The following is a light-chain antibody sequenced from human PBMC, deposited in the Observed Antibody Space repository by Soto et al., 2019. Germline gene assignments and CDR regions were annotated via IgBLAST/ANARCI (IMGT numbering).Light chain of an antibody. CDR3: SSYTSSSTLGV. CDR1: SSDVGGYNY. J-gene: IGLJ1*01. V-gene: IGLV2-14*01. CDR2: DVS. Sequence: QSALTQPASVSGSPGQSITISCTGTSSDVGGYNYVSWYQQHPGKAPKLMIYDVSNRASGVSNRFSGSKSGNTASLTISGLQDEDEADYFCSSYTSSSTLGVFGTGTKLTVL.